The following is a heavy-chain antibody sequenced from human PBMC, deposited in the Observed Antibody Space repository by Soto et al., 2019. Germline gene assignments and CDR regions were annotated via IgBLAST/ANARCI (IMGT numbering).Heavy chain of an antibody. CDR3: ARGMGLYYFDY. D-gene: IGHD3-16*01. J-gene: IGHJ4*02. V-gene: IGHV4-39*01. Sequence: PSETLSLTCTVSGGSISSSSYYWGWVRQPPGKGLEWIGSIYYSGSTYYNPSLKSRVTISVDTSKNQFSLKLSSVTAADTAVYYCARGMGLYYFDYWGQGTLVTVSS. CDR2: IYYSGST. CDR1: GGSISSSSYY.